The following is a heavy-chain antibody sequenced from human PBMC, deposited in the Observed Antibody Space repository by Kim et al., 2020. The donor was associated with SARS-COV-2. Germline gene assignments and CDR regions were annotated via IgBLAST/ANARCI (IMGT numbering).Heavy chain of an antibody. D-gene: IGHD6-13*01. Sequence: SETLSLTCAVYGGSFSGYYWSWIRQPPGKGLEWIGEINHSGSTNYNPSLKSRVTISVDTSKNQFSLKLSSVTAADTAVYYCANGRSWPSVMDVWGKGTT. CDR3: ANGRSWPSVMDV. CDR1: GGSFSGYY. CDR2: INHSGST. V-gene: IGHV4-34*01. J-gene: IGHJ6*04.